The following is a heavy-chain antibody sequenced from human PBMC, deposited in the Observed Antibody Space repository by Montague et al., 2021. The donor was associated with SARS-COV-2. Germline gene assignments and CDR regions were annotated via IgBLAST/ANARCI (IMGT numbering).Heavy chain of an antibody. V-gene: IGHV3-21*04. J-gene: IGHJ4*02. CDR1: GFTFSDYS. D-gene: IGHD4-17*01. CDR3: ARGDSAVTPLSYFDY. Sequence: SLRLSCSVSGFTFSDYSVNWVRQAPGKGLEWVSSISGTGLFIYYADSVKGRFTISRDNAKNSVYLQMDNLRVEDTAVYFCARGDSAVTPLSYFDYWGRGTLVTVSS. CDR2: ISGTGLFI.